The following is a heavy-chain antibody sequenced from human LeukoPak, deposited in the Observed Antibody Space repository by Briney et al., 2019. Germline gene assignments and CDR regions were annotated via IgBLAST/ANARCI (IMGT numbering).Heavy chain of an antibody. CDR3: ARGDTGAFDI. V-gene: IGHV3-30*19. Sequence: PGGSLRLSCTASGFTFSRYGMHWVRQAPGKGLEWVAVISNDGSKKYYTDSVKGRFTISREDLKNTLYLQMNSLRTDDTAVYYCARGDTGAFDIWGQGTLVTVSS. J-gene: IGHJ3*02. D-gene: IGHD3-10*01. CDR2: ISNDGSKK. CDR1: GFTFSRYG.